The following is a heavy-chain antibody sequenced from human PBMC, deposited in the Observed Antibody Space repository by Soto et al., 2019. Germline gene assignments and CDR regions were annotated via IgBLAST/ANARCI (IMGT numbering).Heavy chain of an antibody. CDR1: GFTVSSNY. V-gene: IGHV3-53*01. CDR2: IYSGGST. J-gene: IGHJ6*02. CDR3: AREWELPNYYGMDV. D-gene: IGHD1-26*01. Sequence: EVQLVESGGGLIQPGGSLRLSCAASGFTVSSNYMSWVRQAPGKGLEWVSGIYSGGSTYYADSVKGRFTISRDNSKNTVHLQMNSLRAEDTAVYYCAREWELPNYYGMDVWGQGTTVTVSS.